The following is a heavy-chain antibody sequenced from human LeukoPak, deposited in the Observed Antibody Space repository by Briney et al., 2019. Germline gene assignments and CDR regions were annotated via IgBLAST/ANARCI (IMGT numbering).Heavy chain of an antibody. J-gene: IGHJ4*02. Sequence: SETLSLTCTVTGGSFTTYYWSWIRQPPGKGLEWIGHFYYSGSTNYNPSLRSRVTISVDTPRNQFSLRLTSVTAADTAVYYCARGQGGNYYLNYFDYWGQGALVTVSS. CDR2: FYYSGST. D-gene: IGHD1-26*01. CDR3: ARGQGGNYYLNYFDY. V-gene: IGHV4-59*12. CDR1: GGSFTTYY.